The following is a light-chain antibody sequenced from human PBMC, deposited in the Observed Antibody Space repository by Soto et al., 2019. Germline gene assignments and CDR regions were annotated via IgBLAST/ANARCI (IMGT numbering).Light chain of an antibody. CDR2: TAS. V-gene: IGKV1-5*03. CDR3: QQYHTYPGT. CDR1: QSISIW. Sequence: DIQMTQSPSTLSASVGDTVTITCRARQSISIWLAWYQQKPGQAPKLLIYTASILESAVPSRFSGSGSGTEFTLTISSLQPDDFATYYCQQYHTYPGTFGQGTKVEI. J-gene: IGKJ1*01.